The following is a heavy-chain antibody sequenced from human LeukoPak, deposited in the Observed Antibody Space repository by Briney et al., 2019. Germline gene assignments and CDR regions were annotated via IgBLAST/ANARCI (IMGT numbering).Heavy chain of an antibody. CDR1: GYTFTGYY. J-gene: IGHJ5*02. D-gene: IGHD2-2*02. V-gene: IGHV1-2*02. CDR2: INPNSGGT. CDR3: ARDRYCSSTSCYTGSGFDP. Sequence: ASVKVSCKASGYTFTGYYMHWVRQAPGQGLEWMGWINPNSGGTNYAQKFQGRVTMTRNTSISTAYMELSSLRSEDTAVYYCARDRYCSSTSCYTGSGFDPWGQGTLVTVSS.